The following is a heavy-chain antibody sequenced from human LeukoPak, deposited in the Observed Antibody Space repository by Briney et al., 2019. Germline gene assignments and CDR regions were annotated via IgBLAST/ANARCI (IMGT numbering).Heavy chain of an antibody. CDR3: ARAGGRFLEWLGLYYFDS. D-gene: IGHD3-3*01. V-gene: IGHV3-30*02. CDR2: IRYDGSNK. Sequence: PGGSLRLSCAASGFTFSSYGMHWVRQAPGKGLEWVAFIRYDGSNKYYADSVKGRFTISRDNSKNTLYLQMNSLRAEDTAVYYCARAGGRFLEWLGLYYFDSWGQGTLVTVSS. CDR1: GFTFSSYG. J-gene: IGHJ4*02.